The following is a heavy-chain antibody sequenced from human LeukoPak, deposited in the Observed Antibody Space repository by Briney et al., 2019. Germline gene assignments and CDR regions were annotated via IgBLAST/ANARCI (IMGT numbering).Heavy chain of an antibody. CDR2: IYPGDSDT. V-gene: IGHV5-51*01. CDR1: GYSFTSYW. CDR3: ARPLEEYQLLYEASDI. Sequence: GESLKISCKGSGYSFTSYWIGWVRQMPGKGLEWMGIIYPGDSDTRYGPSFQGQVTISADKSISTAYMELSRLRSDDTAVYYCARPLEEYQLLYEASDIWGQGTMVTVSS. J-gene: IGHJ3*02. D-gene: IGHD2-2*02.